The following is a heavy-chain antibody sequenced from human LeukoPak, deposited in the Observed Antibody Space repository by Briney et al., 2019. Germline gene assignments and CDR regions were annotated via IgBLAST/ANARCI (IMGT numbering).Heavy chain of an antibody. V-gene: IGHV5-51*01. D-gene: IGHD1-20*01. Sequence: GESLKISCKGSGYSFTSYWIGWVRQMPGKGLEWMGIIYPGDSDTRYSPSFQGQVTISADKSISTAYLQWSSPKASDTAMYYCVVLTETYYYYMDVWGKGTTVTVSS. CDR3: VVLTETYYYYMDV. CDR1: GYSFTSYW. J-gene: IGHJ6*03. CDR2: IYPGDSDT.